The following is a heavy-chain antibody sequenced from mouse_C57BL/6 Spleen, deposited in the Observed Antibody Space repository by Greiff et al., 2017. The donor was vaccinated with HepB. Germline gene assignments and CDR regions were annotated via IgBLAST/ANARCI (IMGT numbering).Heavy chain of an antibody. Sequence: EVKLQESGGGLVKPGGSLKLSCAASGFTFSDYGMHWVRQAPEKGLEWVAYISSGSSTIYYADTVKGRFTISRDNAKNTLFLQMTSLRSEDTAMYYCARAVVDYFDYWGQGTTLTVSS. CDR2: ISSGSSTI. V-gene: IGHV5-17*01. J-gene: IGHJ2*01. CDR1: GFTFSDYG. CDR3: ARAVVDYFDY. D-gene: IGHD1-1*01.